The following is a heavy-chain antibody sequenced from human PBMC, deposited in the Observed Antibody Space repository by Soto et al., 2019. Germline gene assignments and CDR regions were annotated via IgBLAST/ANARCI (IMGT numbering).Heavy chain of an antibody. CDR2: ISGNGGDT. Sequence: EVQLLESGGGLVQPGGSLRLSCAASGFIFRNYAMSWVRQAPGKGLEWASAISGNGGDTYYADSVKGRFTISRDNSQNTLYLQMNSLRAEDTAVYYCAIPSGLTVTGPDYCGQGTLVTASS. V-gene: IGHV3-23*01. CDR1: GFIFRNYA. J-gene: IGHJ4*02. D-gene: IGHD6-19*01. CDR3: AIPSGLTVTGPDY.